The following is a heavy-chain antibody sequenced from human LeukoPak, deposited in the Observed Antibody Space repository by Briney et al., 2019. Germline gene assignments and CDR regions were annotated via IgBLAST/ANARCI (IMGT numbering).Heavy chain of an antibody. CDR2: IYYSGST. Sequence: SETLSLTCTVSGYSISSGYYWGWIRQPPGKGLEWIGYIYYSGSTYYNPSLRSRVTISVDTSKNQFSLKLSPVTAADTAVYYCAREIQTSSGWTWGHYYYYMDVWGKGTTVTISS. D-gene: IGHD6-19*01. CDR1: GYSISSGYY. CDR3: AREIQTSSGWTWGHYYYYMDV. J-gene: IGHJ6*03. V-gene: IGHV4-38-2*02.